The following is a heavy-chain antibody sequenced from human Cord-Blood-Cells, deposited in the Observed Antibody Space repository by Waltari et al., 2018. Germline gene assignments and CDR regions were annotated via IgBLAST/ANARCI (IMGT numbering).Heavy chain of an antibody. Sequence: QVQLVQSGAEVKKPGASVKVSCKASGYTFTSYYMHWVRQAPGQGLERMGIINPSGGSTSYAQKFQGRVTMTRDTSTSTVYMELSSLRSEDTAVYYCARARGAARDAFDIWGQGTMVTVSS. D-gene: IGHD6-6*01. V-gene: IGHV1-46*01. CDR2: INPSGGST. CDR3: ARARGAARDAFDI. J-gene: IGHJ3*02. CDR1: GYTFTSYY.